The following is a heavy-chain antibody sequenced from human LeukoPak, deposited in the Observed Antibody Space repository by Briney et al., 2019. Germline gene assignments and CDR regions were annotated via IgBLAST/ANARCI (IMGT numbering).Heavy chain of an antibody. D-gene: IGHD2-2*01. Sequence: GGSLRLSCAASGFTFSSYGMHWVRQAPGKGLEWVAVISYDGSNKYYADSVKGRFTISRDNSKNTLYLQMNSLGAEDTAVYYCAKDGGYCSSTSCSILPDYWGQGTLVTVSS. CDR1: GFTFSSYG. V-gene: IGHV3-30*18. CDR2: ISYDGSNK. CDR3: AKDGGYCSSTSCSILPDY. J-gene: IGHJ4*02.